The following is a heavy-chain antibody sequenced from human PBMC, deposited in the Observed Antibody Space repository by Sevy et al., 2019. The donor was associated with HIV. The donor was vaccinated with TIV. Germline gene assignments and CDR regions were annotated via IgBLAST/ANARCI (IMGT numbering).Heavy chain of an antibody. J-gene: IGHJ6*02. V-gene: IGHV1-8*01. Sequence: ASVKVSCKASGYTFTSYDINWVRQATGQGLEWMGWINPNSGNTGYAQKFQGRVTMTRNTSISTAYMELSSLRSEDTAVYYCARSIVVVPAAMGYYGMDVWGQGTTVTVSS. D-gene: IGHD2-2*01. CDR3: ARSIVVVPAAMGYYGMDV. CDR2: INPNSGNT. CDR1: GYTFTSYD.